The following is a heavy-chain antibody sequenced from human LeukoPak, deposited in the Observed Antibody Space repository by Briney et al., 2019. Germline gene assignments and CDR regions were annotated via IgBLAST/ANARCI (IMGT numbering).Heavy chain of an antibody. Sequence: GGSLRLSCAAFGFTFGVSWMSWVRQAPGKGLVWVSRIKSDGSTNYADSVKGRFTISRDNAKNTVSLQMNSLRAEDTGVYYCARAPSEIGGYYPEYFRHWGQGTLVTVSS. D-gene: IGHD3-22*01. CDR2: IKSDGST. J-gene: IGHJ1*01. CDR3: ARAPSEIGGYYPEYFRH. V-gene: IGHV3-74*01. CDR1: GFTFGVSW.